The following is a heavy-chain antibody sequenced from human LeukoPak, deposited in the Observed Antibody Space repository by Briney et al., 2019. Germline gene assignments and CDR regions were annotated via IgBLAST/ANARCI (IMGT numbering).Heavy chain of an antibody. D-gene: IGHD5-18*01. CDR2: IYSDGNT. CDR3: ARWDTAMVTGGYYFDY. V-gene: IGHV3-53*05. CDR1: GFTVSNNR. J-gene: IGHJ4*02. Sequence: GGSLRLSCAASGFTVSNNRLSWVRQAPGMGLEWVSTIYSDGNTYYPDSVKGRFTISRDNSKNTLYLQMNSLRAEDTAVYYCARWDTAMVTGGYYFDYWGQGTLVTVSS.